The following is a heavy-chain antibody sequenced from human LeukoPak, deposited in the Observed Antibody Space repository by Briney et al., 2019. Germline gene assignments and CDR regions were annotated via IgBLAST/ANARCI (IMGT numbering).Heavy chain of an antibody. Sequence: SETLSLTCTVSGGSISDYFWSWIRQPPGKGLEWIGYVYNSGNTNYNPSLKSRVTISVDTSKNQFSLKLSSVTAADTAVYYCARRGYYMDVWGKGTTVTVSS. CDR2: VYNSGNT. CDR3: ARRGYYMDV. V-gene: IGHV4-59*01. CDR1: GGSISDYF. J-gene: IGHJ6*03.